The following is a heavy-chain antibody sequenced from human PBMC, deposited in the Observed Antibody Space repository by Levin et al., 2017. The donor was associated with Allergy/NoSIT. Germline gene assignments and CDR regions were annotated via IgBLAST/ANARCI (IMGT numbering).Heavy chain of an antibody. CDR1: GFTFGDYA. Sequence: PGGSLRLSCTASGFTFGDYAMSWFRQAPGKGLEWVGFIRSKAYGGTTEYAASVKGRFTISRDDSKSIAYLQMNSLKTEDTAVYYCTDYYDFWSGYPNYGMDVWGQGTTVTVSS. V-gene: IGHV3-49*03. J-gene: IGHJ6*02. D-gene: IGHD3-3*01. CDR3: TDYYDFWSGYPNYGMDV. CDR2: IRSKAYGGTT.